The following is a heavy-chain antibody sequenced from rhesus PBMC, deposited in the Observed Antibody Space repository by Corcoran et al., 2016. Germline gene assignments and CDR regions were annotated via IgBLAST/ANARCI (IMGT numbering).Heavy chain of an antibody. J-gene: IGHJ4*01. D-gene: IGHD1-1*01. Sequence: QVQLQESGPGLVQPLETLSLTCAVSGGSISSNSWRWFRPAPGKGLEWIGYIYGSVSSTNYNPSLKSRVTLSVDTSKNQLSLKLSSVTAADTAVYYCARHAPQELEPWGQGVLVTVSS. CDR1: GGSISSNS. CDR2: IYGSVSST. V-gene: IGHV4S11*01. CDR3: ARHAPQELEP.